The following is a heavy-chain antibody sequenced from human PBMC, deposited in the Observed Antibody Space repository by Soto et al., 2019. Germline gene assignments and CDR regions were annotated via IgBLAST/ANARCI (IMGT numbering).Heavy chain of an antibody. J-gene: IGHJ5*02. D-gene: IGHD6-13*01. CDR2: IYYSGST. V-gene: IGHV4-31*01. Sequence: QVQLQESGPGLVKPSQTLSLTCTVSGGSISSGGYYWSWIRQHPGKGLEWIGYIYYSGSTYYNPSLKSQVTISVDTSKNQFSLKLSSVTAADTAVYYCARDLSAYSSSWYWFDPWGQGTLVTVSS. CDR1: GGSISSGGYY. CDR3: ARDLSAYSSSWYWFDP.